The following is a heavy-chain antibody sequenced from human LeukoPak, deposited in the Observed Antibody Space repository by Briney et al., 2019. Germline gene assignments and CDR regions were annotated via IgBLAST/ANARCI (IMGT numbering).Heavy chain of an antibody. CDR2: ISGSGGST. CDR1: GFTFSSYA. D-gene: IGHD3-9*01. J-gene: IGHJ4*02. V-gene: IGHV3-23*01. CDR3: AKEPLLRYFDWLPTFFDY. Sequence: GGSLRLPCAASGFTFSSYAMSWVRQAPGKGLEWVSAISGSGGSTYYADSVKGRFTISRDNSKNTLYLQMNSLRAEDTAVYYCAKEPLLRYFDWLPTFFDYWGQGTLVTVSS.